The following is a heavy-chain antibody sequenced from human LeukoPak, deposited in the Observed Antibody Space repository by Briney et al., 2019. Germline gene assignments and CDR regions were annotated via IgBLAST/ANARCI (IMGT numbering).Heavy chain of an antibody. CDR3: ARGGYCSSTSCLRWFDP. D-gene: IGHD2-2*01. CDR2: INHSGST. CDR1: GGSFSGYY. J-gene: IGHJ5*02. V-gene: IGHV4-34*01. Sequence: SETLSLTCAVYGGSFSGYYWSWIRQPPGKGLEWIGEINHSGSTNYNPSLKSRVTISVDTSKNQFSLKLSSVTAADTAVYYCARGGYCSSTSCLRWFDPWGQGTLVTVSS.